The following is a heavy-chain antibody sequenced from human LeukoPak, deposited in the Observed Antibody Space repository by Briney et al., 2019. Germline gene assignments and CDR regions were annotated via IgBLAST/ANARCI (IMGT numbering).Heavy chain of an antibody. D-gene: IGHD6-13*01. Sequence: SETLSLTCTVSGGSISSGSYYWSWIRQPAGKGLEWIGRIYTSGSTNYNPSLKSRVTISVDTSKNQFSLKLSSVTAADTAVYCCARDLGIAAPLDCWGQGTLVTVSS. J-gene: IGHJ4*02. CDR1: GGSISSGSYY. CDR3: ARDLGIAAPLDC. CDR2: IYTSGST. V-gene: IGHV4-61*02.